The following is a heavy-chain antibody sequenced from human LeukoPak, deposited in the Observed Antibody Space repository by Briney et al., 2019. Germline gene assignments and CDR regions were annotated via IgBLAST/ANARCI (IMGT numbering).Heavy chain of an antibody. CDR3: ARSRTDSSGYSDYFDY. CDR2: IYYSGST. D-gene: IGHD3-22*01. V-gene: IGHV4-59*01. J-gene: IGHJ4*02. Sequence: PSETLSLTCTVSGGSISSYYWSWIRQPPGKGLEWIGYIYYSGSTNYNPSLKSRVTISVDTSKNQFSLKLCSVTAADTAVYYCARSRTDSSGYSDYFDYWGQGTLVTVSS. CDR1: GGSISSYY.